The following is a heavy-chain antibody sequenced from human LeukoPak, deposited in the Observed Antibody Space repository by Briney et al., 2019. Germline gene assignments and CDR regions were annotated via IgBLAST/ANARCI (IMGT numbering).Heavy chain of an antibody. CDR2: IYYSGST. V-gene: IGHV4-59*01. CDR3: ARGDYDFWSGYYRGFDP. D-gene: IGHD3-3*01. J-gene: IGHJ5*02. CDR1: GGSISSYY. Sequence: SETLSLTCTVSGGSISSYYWSWIRQPPGKGLEWIGYIYYSGSTNYNPSLKSRVTISVDTSKNQFSLKLSSVTAADTAVYYCARGDYDFWSGYYRGFDPWGQGTLVTVSS.